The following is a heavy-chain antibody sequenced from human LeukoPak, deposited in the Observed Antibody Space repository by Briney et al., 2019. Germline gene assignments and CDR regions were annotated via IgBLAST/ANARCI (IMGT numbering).Heavy chain of an antibody. D-gene: IGHD3-10*01. CDR3: ASKLLWFGELSDDAFDI. CDR1: GFTVSSNY. V-gene: IGHV3-53*01. Sequence: GGSLRFSCAASGFTVSSNYMSWVRQAPGKGLEWVSVIYSGGSTYYADSVKGRFTISRDNSKNTLYLQMNSLRAEDTAVYYCASKLLWFGELSDDAFDIWGQGTMVTVSS. CDR2: IYSGGST. J-gene: IGHJ3*02.